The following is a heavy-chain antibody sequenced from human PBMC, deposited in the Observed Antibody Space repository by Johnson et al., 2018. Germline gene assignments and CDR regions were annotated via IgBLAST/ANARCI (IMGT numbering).Heavy chain of an antibody. CDR2: MNPNSGHP. CDR3: ARARDVGGTDFQH. CDR1: GYSFPTYD. D-gene: IGHD4-23*01. J-gene: IGHJ1*01. V-gene: IGHV1-8*01. Sequence: QVQLVESGAEVKKPGASVKVSCKASGYSFPTYDINWVRQATGQGLEWMGWMNPNSGHPGSAQKFQGRVTMTMEPSIRTANMELSSLRSEDTAVYYWARARDVGGTDFQHWGQGTLVTVSS.